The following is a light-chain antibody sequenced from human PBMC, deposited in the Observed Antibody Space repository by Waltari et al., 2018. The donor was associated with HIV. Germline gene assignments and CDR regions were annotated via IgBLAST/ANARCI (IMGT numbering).Light chain of an antibody. CDR2: GAS. J-gene: IGKJ4*01. CDR3: QQYNNWPPVT. Sequence: EIVMTQSPATLSVSPGEKTSLSCRASQSVGGKLAWYQKKPGQAPRLLIYGASTRATGIPARFSGSGSGTEFTLTISSLQSEDSGVYYCQQYNNWPPVTFGGGTKVEIK. V-gene: IGKV3-15*01. CDR1: QSVGGK.